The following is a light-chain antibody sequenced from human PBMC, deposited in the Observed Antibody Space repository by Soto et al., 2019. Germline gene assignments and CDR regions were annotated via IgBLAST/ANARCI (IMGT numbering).Light chain of an antibody. CDR2: DVS. V-gene: IGLV2-14*01. CDR3: SSYTSLSTLV. Sequence: QSALTQSASVSGSPGQSITISCTGTSSDVGGYNYVSWYQQHPSKAPKLMIYDVSNRPSGVSNRFSGSKSGNTASLTISGLQAEDEADYYCSSYTSLSTLVFGGGTKLTVL. J-gene: IGLJ2*01. CDR1: SSDVGGYNY.